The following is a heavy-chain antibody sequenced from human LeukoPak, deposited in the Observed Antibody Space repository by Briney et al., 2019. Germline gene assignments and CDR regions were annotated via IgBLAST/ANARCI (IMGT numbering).Heavy chain of an antibody. Sequence: GGSLRLSCAASGFTFRTYAMHWVRQAPGKGLEWVAVISYDGSNKYYADSVKGRFTISRDNSKNTLYLQMNSLRAEDTAVYYCARDRDPVIAVAGTLDYWGRGTLVTVSS. D-gene: IGHD6-19*01. V-gene: IGHV3-30-3*01. CDR3: ARDRDPVIAVAGTLDY. J-gene: IGHJ4*02. CDR2: ISYDGSNK. CDR1: GFTFRTYA.